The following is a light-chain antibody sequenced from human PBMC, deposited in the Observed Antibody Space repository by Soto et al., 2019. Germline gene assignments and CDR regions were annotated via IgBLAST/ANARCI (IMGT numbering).Light chain of an antibody. CDR3: QHRSTWPLT. CDR1: QSVSSL. V-gene: IGKV3-11*01. J-gene: IGKJ4*01. Sequence: EIVVTQSPATLSLSPGERATLSCRASQSVSSLVAWYQQKPGQAPRLLIYDASNRATGTPVRFSGGGSGTYLTLTISSLEPEDFAVYYCQHRSTWPLTFGACTKVEIK. CDR2: DAS.